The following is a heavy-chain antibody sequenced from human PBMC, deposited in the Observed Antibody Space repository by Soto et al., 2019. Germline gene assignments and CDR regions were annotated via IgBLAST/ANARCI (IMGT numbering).Heavy chain of an antibody. CDR3: ARHHERIAQFGWVVP. Sequence: EVQLVESGGGLVQPGGSLRLSCAASGFTFSSYSMNWVRQAPGKGLEWVSYISSSSSTIYYAASVKGRFTISRDNAKNSLYLQMNSLRAEDTAVYYGARHHERIAQFGWVVPWGQGTLGTVSS. J-gene: IGHJ5*02. CDR1: GFTFSSYS. CDR2: ISSSSSTI. D-gene: IGHD6-13*01. V-gene: IGHV3-48*01.